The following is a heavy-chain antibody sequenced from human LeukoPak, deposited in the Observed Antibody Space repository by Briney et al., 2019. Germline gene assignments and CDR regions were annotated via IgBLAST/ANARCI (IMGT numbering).Heavy chain of an antibody. J-gene: IGHJ4*02. CDR3: ARDMSGGSYAAGGFDY. V-gene: IGHV3-21*01. CDR1: GFTFSSYS. Sequence: PGGSLRLSCAASGFTFSSYSMNWVRQAPGKGLEWVSSISSSSSYIYYADSVKGRFTISRDNSKNTLYLQMNGPRAEDTAVYYCARDMSGGSYAAGGFDYWGQGTLVTVSS. CDR2: ISSSSSYI. D-gene: IGHD1-26*01.